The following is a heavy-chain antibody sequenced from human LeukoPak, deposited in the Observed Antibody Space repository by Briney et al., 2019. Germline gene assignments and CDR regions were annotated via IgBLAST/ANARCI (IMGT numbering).Heavy chain of an antibody. V-gene: IGHV1-18*01. D-gene: IGHD6-13*01. CDR3: ASISSSWYDY. CDR2: ISDYNGNT. J-gene: IGHJ4*02. CDR1: GSTFNTYG. Sequence: ASVEVSFKASGSTFNTYGISWVRQAPGQGLEWMGWISDYNGNTNYAQKLQGRLTMTTDTSTSTAYMELRSLKSDDTAVYYCASISSSWYDYWGQGTLVTVSS.